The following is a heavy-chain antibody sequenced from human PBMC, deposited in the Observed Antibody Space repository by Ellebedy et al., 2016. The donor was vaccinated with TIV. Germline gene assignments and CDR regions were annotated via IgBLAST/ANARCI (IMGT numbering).Heavy chain of an antibody. CDR1: GYTFTSYG. V-gene: IGHV1-18*01. CDR3: ARLYYDFWSGTIGGYYYYYMDV. CDR2: ISAYNGNT. J-gene: IGHJ6*03. Sequence: ASVKVSXKASGYTFTSYGISWVRQAPGQGLEWMGWISAYNGNTNYAQKLQGRVTMTTDTSTSTAYMELRSLRSDDTAVYYCARLYYDFWSGTIGGYYYYYMDVWGKGTTVTVSS. D-gene: IGHD3-3*01.